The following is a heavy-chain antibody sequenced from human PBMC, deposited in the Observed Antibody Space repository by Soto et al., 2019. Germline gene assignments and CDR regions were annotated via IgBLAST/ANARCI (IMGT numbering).Heavy chain of an antibody. CDR2: IWYDGSNK. V-gene: IGHV3-33*01. J-gene: IGHJ4*02. D-gene: IGHD5-18*01. CDR3: ARGGQLWLPAAFDY. Sequence: LRLSCAASGFTFSSYGMHWVRQAPGKGLEWVAVIWYDGSNKYYADSVKGRFTISRDNSKNTLYLQMNSLRAEDTAVYYCARGGQLWLPAAFDYWGRGTLVTVSS. CDR1: GFTFSSYG.